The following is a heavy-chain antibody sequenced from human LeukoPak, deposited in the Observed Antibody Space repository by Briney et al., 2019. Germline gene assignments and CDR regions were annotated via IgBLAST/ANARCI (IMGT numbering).Heavy chain of an antibody. CDR1: GFTFDDYA. CDR3: AKDRDSPHRYGMDV. D-gene: IGHD2-21*02. J-gene: IGHJ6*02. CDR2: ISRNSGSI. V-gene: IGHV3-9*01. Sequence: GRSLRLSCAASGFTFDDYAMHWVRQAPGKGLEWVSGISRNSGSIGYADSVKGRFTISRDNAKNSLYLQMNSLRAEDTALYYCAKDRDSPHRYGMDVWGQGTTVTVSS.